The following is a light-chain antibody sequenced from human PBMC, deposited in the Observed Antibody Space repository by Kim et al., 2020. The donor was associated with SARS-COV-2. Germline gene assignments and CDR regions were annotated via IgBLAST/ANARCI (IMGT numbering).Light chain of an antibody. CDR3: QQYYTYSPYT. J-gene: IGKJ2*01. CDR1: RNIGTW. Sequence: ATVGDRVTITCRASRNIGTWSAWYQQKPGKAPKLLISEASRLESGVPSRFSGSGSGTEFTLTISSLQPDDFATYYCQQYYTYSPYTFGQGTKLEI. CDR2: EAS. V-gene: IGKV1-5*03.